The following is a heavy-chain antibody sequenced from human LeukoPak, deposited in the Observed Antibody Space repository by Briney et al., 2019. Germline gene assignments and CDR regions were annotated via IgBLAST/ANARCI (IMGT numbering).Heavy chain of an antibody. CDR3: ARRLMYYYDTSGYDVAFDI. V-gene: IGHV5-51*01. CDR2: IYPDDSDI. D-gene: IGHD3-22*01. J-gene: IGHJ3*02. Sequence: GESLKISCKGSGYSFTSYWIGWVRQMPGKGLEWMGIIYPDDSDITYSPSFQGQGTISADKSISTAYLQWNSLKASDTAMYYYARRLMYYYDTSGYDVAFDIWGQGTMVTVSS. CDR1: GYSFTSYW.